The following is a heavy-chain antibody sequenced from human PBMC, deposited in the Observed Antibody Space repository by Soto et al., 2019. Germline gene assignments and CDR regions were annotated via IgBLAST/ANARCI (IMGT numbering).Heavy chain of an antibody. CDR3: ARDKGPPIFGVDRDYYGMDV. D-gene: IGHD3-3*01. CDR2: ISAYNGNT. V-gene: IGHV1-18*04. J-gene: IGHJ6*02. CDR1: GYTFTSYG. Sequence: QVQLVQSGAEVKKPGASVKVSCKASGYTFTSYGISWVRQAPGQGLEWMGWISAYNGNTNYAQKLQGRVTMTTDTSTSTAYMELRSLRSDDTAVYYCARDKGPPIFGVDRDYYGMDVWGQGTTVTVSS.